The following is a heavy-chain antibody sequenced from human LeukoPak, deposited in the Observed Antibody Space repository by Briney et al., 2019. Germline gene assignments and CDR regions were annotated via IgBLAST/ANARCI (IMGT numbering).Heavy chain of an antibody. CDR1: GYTFTSYY. CDR2: INPSGGST. V-gene: IGHV1-46*01. CDR3: ARAYYYDSSGLNWLDP. Sequence: ASVKVSCKASGYTFTSYYMHWVRQAPGQGLEWMGIINPSGGSTSYAQKFQGRVTMTRDTSTSTVYMELSSLRSEDTAVYYCARAYYYDSSGLNWLDPWGQGTLVTVSS. D-gene: IGHD3-22*01. J-gene: IGHJ5*02.